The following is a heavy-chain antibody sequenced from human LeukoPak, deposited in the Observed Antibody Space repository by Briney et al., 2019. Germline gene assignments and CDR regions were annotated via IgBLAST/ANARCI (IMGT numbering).Heavy chain of an antibody. CDR2: INAGNGNT. V-gene: IGHV1-3*01. Sequence: ASVKVSCKASGYTFTSYAMHWVRQAPGQRLEWMGWINAGNGNTKYSQKFQGRVTITRDTSASTAYMELSSLRSEDTAVYYCARDPGWYYYYYGMDVWGQETTVTVSS. D-gene: IGHD6-19*01. CDR1: GYTFTSYA. J-gene: IGHJ6*02. CDR3: ARDPGWYYYYYGMDV.